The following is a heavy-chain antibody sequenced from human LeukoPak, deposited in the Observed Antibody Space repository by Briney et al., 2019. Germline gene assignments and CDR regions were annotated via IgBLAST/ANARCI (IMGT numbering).Heavy chain of an antibody. CDR3: ARRVPYSSSWYGPLYYYYYYMDV. CDR2: INHSGST. V-gene: IGHV4-34*01. CDR1: GGSFSGYY. J-gene: IGHJ6*03. D-gene: IGHD6-13*01. Sequence: YPSETLSLTCAVYGGSFSGYYWSWIRQPPGKGLEWIGEINHSGSTNYNPSLKSRVTISVDTSKNQFSLKLSSVTAADTAVYYCARRVPYSSSWYGPLYYYYYYMDVWGKGTTVTISS.